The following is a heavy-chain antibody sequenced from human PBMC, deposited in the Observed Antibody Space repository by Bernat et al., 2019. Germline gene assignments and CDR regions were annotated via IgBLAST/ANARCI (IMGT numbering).Heavy chain of an antibody. J-gene: IGHJ6*02. V-gene: IGHV4-39*01. Sequence: QLQLQESGPGLVKPSETLSLTCTVSGGSISSNNYYWGWIRQPPGKGLEWIGSIYYSGTTYYNPSLKSRVTISVDTSKKQFSLKLSSVTAADTAVYYCATTGPGYYYGMDVWGQGTTVTVSS. CDR3: ATTGPGYYYGMDV. CDR1: GGSISSNNYY. CDR2: IYYSGTT. D-gene: IGHD4-17*01.